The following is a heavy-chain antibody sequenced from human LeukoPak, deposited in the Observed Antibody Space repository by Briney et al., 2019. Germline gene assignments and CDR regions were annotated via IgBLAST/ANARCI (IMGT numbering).Heavy chain of an antibody. CDR3: EREKPSCFDY. V-gene: IGHV4-38-2*02. D-gene: IGHD1-14*01. Sequence: SETLSLTCTVSGYSISSGYYWGWIRQPPGKGLEWIGSIYHSGSTYYNPSLKSRVTISVDTSKNQFSLKLSSVTAADAAVYYCEREKPSCFDYWGQGTLVTVSS. CDR2: IYHSGST. J-gene: IGHJ4*02. CDR1: GYSISSGYY.